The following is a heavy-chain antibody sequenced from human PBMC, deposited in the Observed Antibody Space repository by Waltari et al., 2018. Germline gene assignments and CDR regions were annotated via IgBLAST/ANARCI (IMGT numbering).Heavy chain of an antibody. D-gene: IGHD6-13*01. J-gene: IGHJ4*02. V-gene: IGHV3-9*01. CDR2: IIWKSGSI. Sequence: EVQLVESGGGLVQPGRSLRLSCAASGFTFDDYAMHWVRQAPGKGRELVAGIIWKSGSIGYADSVKGRFTISRDNAKNSLYLQMNSLRAEDTALYYCAKDGRIAAAGTGFDYWGQGTLVTVSS. CDR3: AKDGRIAAAGTGFDY. CDR1: GFTFDDYA.